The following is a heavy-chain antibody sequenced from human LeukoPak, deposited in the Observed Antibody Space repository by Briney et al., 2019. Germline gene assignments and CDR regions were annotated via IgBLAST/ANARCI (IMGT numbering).Heavy chain of an antibody. CDR2: IKQDGSEK. D-gene: IGHD2-2*01. V-gene: IGHV3-7*01. J-gene: IGHJ5*02. Sequence: GGSLRLSCAASGFTFSSYWMSWVRQAPGKGLEWVANIKQDGSEKYCVDSVKGRFTISRDNAKNSLYLQMNSLRAEDTAVYYCAGCSSTSCYGNWFDPWGQGTLVTVSS. CDR3: AGCSSTSCYGNWFDP. CDR1: GFTFSSYW.